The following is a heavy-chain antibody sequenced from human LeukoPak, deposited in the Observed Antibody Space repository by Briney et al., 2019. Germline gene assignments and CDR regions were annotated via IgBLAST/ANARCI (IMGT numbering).Heavy chain of an antibody. V-gene: IGHV3-49*04. CDR2: IRSKAYGGTT. J-gene: IGHJ6*02. Sequence: PGGSLRLSCTASGFTFGDCAMSWVRQAPGKGLEWVGFIRSKAYGGTTEYAASVKGRFTISRDESKSIAYLQMNSLKTEDTAVYYCTSESAVAGTLGVYYYYGMDVWGQGTTVTVSS. CDR3: TSESAVAGTLGVYYYYGMDV. D-gene: IGHD6-19*01. CDR1: GFTFGDCA.